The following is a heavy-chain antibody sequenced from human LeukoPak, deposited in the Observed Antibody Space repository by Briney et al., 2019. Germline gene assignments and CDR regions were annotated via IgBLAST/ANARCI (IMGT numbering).Heavy chain of an antibody. Sequence: GGSLRLSCSASGFTVITSFMSWVRQAPGKGLEWVSVIYNDGTTYYADSVKGRFTISRDNAKNSLYLQMNSLRAEDTAVYYCARGLKYSSGNFDYWGQGTLVTVSS. V-gene: IGHV3-53*01. CDR3: ARGLKYSSGNFDY. CDR2: IYNDGTT. D-gene: IGHD6-19*01. CDR1: GFTVITSF. J-gene: IGHJ4*02.